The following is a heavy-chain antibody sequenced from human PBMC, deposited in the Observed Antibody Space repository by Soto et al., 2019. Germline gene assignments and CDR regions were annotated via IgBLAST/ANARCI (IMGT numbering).Heavy chain of an antibody. Sequence: GGSLRLSCAASGFSFSSCAMSWVRRAPGKGLEWVSVISGSSGTTYYADSVKGRFTISRDNSKNTLYLQMNSLRAEDTAVYYCAQGQKQAAGRPKEIDVWGQGTTVTVSS. CDR1: GFSFSSCA. CDR2: ISGSSGTT. V-gene: IGHV3-23*01. CDR3: AQGQKQAAGRPKEIDV. J-gene: IGHJ6*02. D-gene: IGHD6-6*01.